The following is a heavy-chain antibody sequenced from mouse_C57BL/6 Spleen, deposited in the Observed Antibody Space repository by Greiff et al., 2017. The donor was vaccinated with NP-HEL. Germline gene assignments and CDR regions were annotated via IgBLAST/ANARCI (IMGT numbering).Heavy chain of an antibody. J-gene: IGHJ4*01. Sequence: VQLQQSGPELVKPGASVKISCKASGYAFSSSWMNWVKQRPGKGLEWIGRIYPGDGDTNYNGKFKGKATLTADKSSSTAYMQLSSLTSEDSAVYFCAGWGNYDAMDYWGQGTSVTVSS. V-gene: IGHV1-82*01. D-gene: IGHD2-1*01. CDR3: AGWGNYDAMDY. CDR2: IYPGDGDT. CDR1: GYAFSSSW.